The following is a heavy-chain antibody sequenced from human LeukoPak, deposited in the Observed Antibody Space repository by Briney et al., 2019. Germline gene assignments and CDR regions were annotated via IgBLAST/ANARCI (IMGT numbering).Heavy chain of an antibody. CDR1: GYAFNNYW. Sequence: GESLKISCEGSGYAFNNYWIGWVRQMPGEGLEWMGIVYPPDSDVIYSPSFRGQVTISVDKSVSTAYLQWSSLKASDTAMYYCARRVLIGSDWYDSWGQGTLVTVSS. CDR3: ARRVLIGSDWYDS. V-gene: IGHV5-51*01. D-gene: IGHD3-9*01. CDR2: VYPPDSDV. J-gene: IGHJ5*01.